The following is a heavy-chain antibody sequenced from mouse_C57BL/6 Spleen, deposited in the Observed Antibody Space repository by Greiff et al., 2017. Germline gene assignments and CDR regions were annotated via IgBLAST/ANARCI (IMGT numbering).Heavy chain of an antibody. V-gene: IGHV5-6*02. Sequence: DVMLVESGGDLVKPGGSLKLSCAASGFTFSSYGMSWVRQTPDKRLEWVATISRGGSYTYYPDSVKGRFTISRDNAKNTLYLQMSSLKSEDTAMYYCARTNYGSSPGMDYWGQGTSVTVSS. J-gene: IGHJ4*01. CDR3: ARTNYGSSPGMDY. CDR1: GFTFSSYG. CDR2: ISRGGSYT. D-gene: IGHD1-1*01.